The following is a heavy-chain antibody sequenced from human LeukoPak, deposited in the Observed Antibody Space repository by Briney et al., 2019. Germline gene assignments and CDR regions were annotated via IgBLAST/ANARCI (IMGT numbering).Heavy chain of an antibody. V-gene: IGHV4-39*01. J-gene: IGHJ4*02. CDR1: GGSISSSSYY. D-gene: IGHD2-2*01. CDR3: ARLPAYCSTTSCSFDS. CDR2: IYYSGST. Sequence: SETLSLTCTVSGGSISSSSYYWGWIRQPPGKGLEWIGNIYYSGSTYYNPSLKSRVTISVDTSKNQFSLKLTSVTAADTAVYYCARLPAYCSTTSCSFDSWGQGTLVTVSS.